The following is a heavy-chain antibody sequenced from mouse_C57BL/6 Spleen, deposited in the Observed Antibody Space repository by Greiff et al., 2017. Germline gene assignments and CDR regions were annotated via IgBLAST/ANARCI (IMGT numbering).Heavy chain of an antibody. CDR2: IDPENGDT. V-gene: IGHV14-4*01. J-gene: IGHJ4*01. CDR1: GFNIKDDY. CDR3: TTGAQAGLSY. Sequence: EVKLMESGAELVRPGASVKLSCTASGFNIKDDYMHWVKQRPEQGLEWIGWIDPENGDTEYASKFQGKATITADTSSNTAYLQLSSLTSEDTAVYYCTTGAQAGLSYWGQGTSVTVSS. D-gene: IGHD3-2*02.